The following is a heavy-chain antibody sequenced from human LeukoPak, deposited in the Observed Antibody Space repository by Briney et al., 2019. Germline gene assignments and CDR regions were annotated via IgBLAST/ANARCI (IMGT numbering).Heavy chain of an antibody. J-gene: IGHJ6*04. D-gene: IGHD6-13*01. CDR3: VRDAPRGSSSSYLYYYGMDV. V-gene: IGHV1-69*06. CDR2: IIPIFGTA. CDR1: GGTFSSYA. Sequence: VASVKVSCKASGGTFSSYAISWVRQAPGQGLEWMGGIIPIFGTANYAQKFQGRVTITADKSTSTAYMELSSLRSEDTAVYYCVRDAPRGSSSSYLYYYGMDVWGKGTTVTVSS.